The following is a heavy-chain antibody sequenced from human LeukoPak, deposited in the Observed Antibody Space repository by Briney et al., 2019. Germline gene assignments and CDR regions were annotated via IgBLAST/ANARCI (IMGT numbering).Heavy chain of an antibody. V-gene: IGHV1-2*02. J-gene: IGHJ6*02. CDR3: ARDYAGYFNWLFPPYYYYGMDV. Sequence: PLASVKVSCKASGYTFTGYYMHWVRQAPGQGLEWMGWTNPNSGGTNYAQKFQGRVTMTRDTSISTAYMELSRLRSDDTAVYYCARDYAGYFNWLFPPYYYYGMDVWGQGTTVTVSS. CDR2: TNPNSGGT. D-gene: IGHD3-9*01. CDR1: GYTFTGYY.